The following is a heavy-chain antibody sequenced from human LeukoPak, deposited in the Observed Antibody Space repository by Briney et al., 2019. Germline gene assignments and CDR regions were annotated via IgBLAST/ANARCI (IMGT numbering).Heavy chain of an antibody. CDR3: AKERSSGLHDAFDI. V-gene: IGHV3-23*01. CDR2: IYGSGDKT. Sequence: PGGSLRLSCAASGFTFSSYWMHWVRQAPGKGLEWVSVIYGSGDKTYHADSVKGRFTISRDNSKETLYLQMNSLRVDDTAVYYCAKERSSGLHDAFDIWGQGTMVTVSS. CDR1: GFTFSSYW. J-gene: IGHJ3*02. D-gene: IGHD6-6*01.